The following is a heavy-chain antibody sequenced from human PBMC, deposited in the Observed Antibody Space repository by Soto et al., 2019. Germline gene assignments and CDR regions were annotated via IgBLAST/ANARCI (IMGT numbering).Heavy chain of an antibody. D-gene: IGHD3-22*01. CDR1: GGSISSSSYY. V-gene: IGHV4-39*01. CDR3: ARLNYYDSSGYLSWFDP. Sequence: PSETLSLTCTVSGGSISSSSYYWGWIRQPPGKGLEWIGSIYYSGSTYYNTSLKSRVTISVDTSKNQFSLKLSSVTAADTAVYYCARLNYYDSSGYLSWFDPWGQGTLVTVSS. J-gene: IGHJ5*02. CDR2: IYYSGST.